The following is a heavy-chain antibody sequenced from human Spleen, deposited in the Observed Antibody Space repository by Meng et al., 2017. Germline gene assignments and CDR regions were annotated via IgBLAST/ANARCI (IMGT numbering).Heavy chain of an antibody. D-gene: IGHD3-9*01. J-gene: IGHJ4*02. V-gene: IGHV3-48*03. CDR1: GFTFSTSD. CDR3: ARDADWVIFDH. CDR2: ICNSGSPI. Sequence: GESLKISCVGSGFTFSTSDMSWVRQAPGKGLEWVSYICNSGSPISYADSLKGRFTISRDNAKNSLYLQLNSLRAEDTAVYYCARDADWVIFDHWGQGALVTVSS.